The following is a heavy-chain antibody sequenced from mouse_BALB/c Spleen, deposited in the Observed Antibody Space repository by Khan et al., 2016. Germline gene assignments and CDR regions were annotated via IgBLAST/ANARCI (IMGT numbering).Heavy chain of an antibody. CDR2: ISSGGTT. CDR1: GFTFITYA. Sequence: EVELVESGGGLVKPGGSLKLSCAASGFTFITYAMSWVRQTPEKRLEWVASISSGGTTSYPDSMKGRFTISRDNARNILYLQMSSLRSEDTAMYYCSKEENAMDYWGQGTSVTVSS. CDR3: SKEENAMDY. V-gene: IGHV5-6-5*01. J-gene: IGHJ4*01.